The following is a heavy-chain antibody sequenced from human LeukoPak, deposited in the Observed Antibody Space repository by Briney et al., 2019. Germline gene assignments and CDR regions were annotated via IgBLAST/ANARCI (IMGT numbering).Heavy chain of an antibody. CDR1: GGTFSKYT. CDR3: ASSTTTYYYDSSGYNFDY. D-gene: IGHD3-22*01. V-gene: IGHV1-69*13. J-gene: IGHJ4*02. Sequence: ASVKVSCKASGGTFSKYTISWVRQRPGQGLEWMGGITPLFGTANYAQKFQGRVTITADESASTAYMELSSLRSEDTAVYYCASSTTTYYYDSSGYNFDYWGQGTLVTVSS. CDR2: ITPLFGTA.